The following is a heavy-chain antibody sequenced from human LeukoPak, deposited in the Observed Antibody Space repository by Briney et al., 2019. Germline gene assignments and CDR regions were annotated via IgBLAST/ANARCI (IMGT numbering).Heavy chain of an antibody. CDR2: MNPNSGNT. J-gene: IGHJ3*02. CDR3: ARASLGIAPFDI. D-gene: IGHD3-16*01. Sequence: ASVKVSCKASGYTFTSYDINWVRQATGQGLEWMGWMNPNSGNTGYAQKFQGRVTMTRNTSISTAYMELSSLRSEDTAVYYCARASLGIAPFDIWGQGTMVTVSS. CDR1: GYTFTSYD. V-gene: IGHV1-8*01.